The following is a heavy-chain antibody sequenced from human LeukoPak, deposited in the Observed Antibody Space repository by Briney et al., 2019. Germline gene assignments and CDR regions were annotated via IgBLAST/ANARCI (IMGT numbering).Heavy chain of an antibody. CDR3: ARRRFDY. CDR2: ISYDGSNK. CDR1: GFTFSSYA. Sequence: GGSLRLSCAASGFTFSSYAMHWVRQAPGKGLEWVAVISYDGSNKYYADSVKGRFTISRDNSKNTLYLQMNSLRAEDTAVYYCARRRFDYWGQGTLVTVPS. V-gene: IGHV3-30*04. J-gene: IGHJ4*02.